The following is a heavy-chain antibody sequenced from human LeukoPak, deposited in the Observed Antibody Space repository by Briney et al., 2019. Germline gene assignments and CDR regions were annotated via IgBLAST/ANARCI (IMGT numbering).Heavy chain of an antibody. D-gene: IGHD2-2*01. V-gene: IGHV4-30-2*01. Sequence: SETLSLTCAVSGSSISSGGYSWSWIRQPPGKGLEWIGYIYHSGSIYYNPSLKSRVTISVDRSKNQFSLKLSSVTAADTAVYYCAREVRGYCSSTSCHNWFDPWGQGTLVTVSS. J-gene: IGHJ5*02. CDR2: IYHSGSI. CDR1: GSSISSGGYS. CDR3: AREVRGYCSSTSCHNWFDP.